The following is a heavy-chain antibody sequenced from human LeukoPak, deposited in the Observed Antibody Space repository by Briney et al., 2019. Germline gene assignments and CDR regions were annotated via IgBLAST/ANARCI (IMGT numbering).Heavy chain of an antibody. J-gene: IGHJ6*04. V-gene: IGHV3-7*01. CDR2: IKQDGSEK. Sequence: PGGSLRLSCAASGFTFSSYWMSWVRQAPGKGLEWVANIKQDGSEKYYVDSVKGRFTISRDNAKNSLYLQMNSLRAEDTAVYYCARDGKWKATYYFGMDVWGKGTTVTVSS. D-gene: IGHD1-20*01. CDR3: ARDGKWKATYYFGMDV. CDR1: GFTFSSYW.